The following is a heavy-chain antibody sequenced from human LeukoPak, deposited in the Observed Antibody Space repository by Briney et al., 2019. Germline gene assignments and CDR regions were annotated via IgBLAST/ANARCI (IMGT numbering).Heavy chain of an antibody. CDR2: LNPNSGGT. V-gene: IGHV1-2*02. D-gene: IGHD2-2*02. Sequence: ASVKVSCKASGYTFTGYYMHWVRQVPGQGLEWMGWLNPNSGGTNYAQKFQGSVTMTRDTSISTAYMELSRLRSDDTAVYYCARVLKYQLLYHYWGQGTLVTVSS. J-gene: IGHJ4*02. CDR3: ARVLKYQLLYHY. CDR1: GYTFTGYY.